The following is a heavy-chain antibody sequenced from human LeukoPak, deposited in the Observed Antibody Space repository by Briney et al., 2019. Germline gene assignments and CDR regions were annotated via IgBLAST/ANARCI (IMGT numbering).Heavy chain of an antibody. D-gene: IGHD6-13*01. CDR3: ARFEDGSSWPWPGLDY. CDR1: GYTFTNFA. V-gene: IGHV1-18*01. J-gene: IGHJ4*02. Sequence: ASVKVSCKASGYTFTNFAISWVRQAPGQGLEWMGWISAYNGNTNYAQKVQGRVTMTTDTSTSTACMELRSLGSDDTAVYYCARFEDGSSWPWPGLDYWGQGTLVTVSS. CDR2: ISAYNGNT.